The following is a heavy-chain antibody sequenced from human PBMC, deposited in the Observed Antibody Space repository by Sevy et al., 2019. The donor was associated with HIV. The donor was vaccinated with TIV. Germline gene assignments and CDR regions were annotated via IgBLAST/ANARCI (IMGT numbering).Heavy chain of an antibody. V-gene: IGHV1-18*01. CDR3: ARAVPYYDILTGRNYFDY. D-gene: IGHD3-9*01. CDR2: ISAHNANT. Sequence: ASVKVSCKASGYSFSNYGISWVRQAPGQGLEWMGWISAHNANTNYAQKLQDRVTMTTDTSTSTAYMELRSLSSDDTAVYYCARAVPYYDILTGRNYFDYWGQGTLVTVSS. CDR1: GYSFSNYG. J-gene: IGHJ4*02.